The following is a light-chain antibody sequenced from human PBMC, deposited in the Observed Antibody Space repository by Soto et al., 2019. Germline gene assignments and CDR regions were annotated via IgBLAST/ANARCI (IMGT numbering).Light chain of an antibody. CDR3: QQYGNSPIT. CDR1: QTIISL. V-gene: IGKV1-5*03. CDR2: KAS. Sequence: DILMTQSPSTLAASVGDRVTITCRASQTIISLLAWYQQKPGKAPKLLIYKASTLKSGVPSRFSGSGSGTDFTLTISRLEPEDFAVYYCQQYGNSPITFGQGTRLEIK. J-gene: IGKJ5*01.